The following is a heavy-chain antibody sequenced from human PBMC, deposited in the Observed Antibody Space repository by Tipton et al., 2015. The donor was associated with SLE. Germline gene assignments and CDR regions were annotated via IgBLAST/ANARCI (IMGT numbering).Heavy chain of an antibody. CDR1: GFTFSSYG. CDR2: INHSGST. D-gene: IGHD7-27*01. V-gene: IGHV4-34*01. Sequence: LRLSCAASGFTFSSYGMHWIRQPPGKGLEWIGEINHSGSTNYNPSLKSRVTISVDTSKNQFSLKLSSVTAADTAVYYCARGAELGMLTFFDYWGQGTLVTVSS. J-gene: IGHJ4*02. CDR3: ARGAELGMLTFFDY.